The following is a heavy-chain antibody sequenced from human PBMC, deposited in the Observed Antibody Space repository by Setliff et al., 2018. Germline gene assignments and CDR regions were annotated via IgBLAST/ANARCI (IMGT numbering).Heavy chain of an antibody. Sequence: PGGSLRLSCAASGFSISGRWMSWVRQAPGKGLEWVANIKEDGSEQYYVDSVWGRFSISRDNARNSVFLEMNSLRGEDTAVYYCARGRGGNPNWYFDLWGRGALVTVSS. CDR1: GFSISGRW. CDR2: IKEDGSEQ. D-gene: IGHD2-15*01. V-gene: IGHV3-7*03. CDR3: ARGRGGNPNWYFDL. J-gene: IGHJ2*01.